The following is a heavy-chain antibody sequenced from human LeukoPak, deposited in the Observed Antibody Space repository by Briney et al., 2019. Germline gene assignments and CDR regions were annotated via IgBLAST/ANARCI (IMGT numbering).Heavy chain of an antibody. CDR3: ARIRGDGSTFDY. D-gene: IGHD5-24*01. CDR1: GFTFGGHW. J-gene: IGHJ4*02. CDR2: IQQHGSAQ. V-gene: IGHV3-7*04. Sequence: SGGSLRLSRAASGFTFGGHWMSWVRQAPGKGLEWVANIQQHGSAQYYVDSVKGRFTISRDDAKNSLFLQMNNLRAEDTAVYYCARIRGDGSTFDYWGQGTLVTVSS.